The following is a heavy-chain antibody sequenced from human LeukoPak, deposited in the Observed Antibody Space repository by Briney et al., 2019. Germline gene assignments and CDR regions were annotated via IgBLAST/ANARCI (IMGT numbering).Heavy chain of an antibody. J-gene: IGHJ4*02. CDR1: GFTFSSYW. Sequence: TPGGSLRLSCAASGFTFSSYWMSWVRQAPGKGLEWVSSISYTGTCIYYADSVKGRFTISRDNAQNSLYLQMNSLRAEDTAIYYCVRDRGTYRPIDYWGQGTLVTVSS. CDR2: ISYTGTCI. CDR3: VRDRGTYRPIDY. V-gene: IGHV3-21*04. D-gene: IGHD1-26*01.